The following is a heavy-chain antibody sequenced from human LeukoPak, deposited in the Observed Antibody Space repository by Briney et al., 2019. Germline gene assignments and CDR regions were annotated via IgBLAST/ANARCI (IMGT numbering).Heavy chain of an antibody. Sequence: GGSLRLSCAASGFTFTTYSMNWVRQAPGKGLEWVSYISSSRSPIYYADSVKGRFTISRDNSKNTLYLQMNSLRAEDTAVYYCAKGGEQVTWNFQNWGQGTLVTVSS. V-gene: IGHV3-48*01. D-gene: IGHD1/OR15-1a*01. CDR1: GFTFTTYS. CDR2: ISSSRSPI. CDR3: AKGGEQVTWNFQN. J-gene: IGHJ1*01.